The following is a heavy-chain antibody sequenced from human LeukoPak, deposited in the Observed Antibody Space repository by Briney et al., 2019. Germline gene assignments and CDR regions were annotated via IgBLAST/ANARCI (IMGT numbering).Heavy chain of an antibody. J-gene: IGHJ4*02. CDR2: IWYDGSNK. CDR1: GFTFRSHG. V-gene: IGHV3-33*01. D-gene: IGHD1-26*01. Sequence: PGGSLRLSCAASGFTFRSHGMHWVRLAPGKGLEWVAFIWYDGSNKYYTDSVKGRFTISGDDSKNTLYLQMNSLRAEDTAVYYCAGDRATSYFDYWGQGALVTISS. CDR3: AGDRATSYFDY.